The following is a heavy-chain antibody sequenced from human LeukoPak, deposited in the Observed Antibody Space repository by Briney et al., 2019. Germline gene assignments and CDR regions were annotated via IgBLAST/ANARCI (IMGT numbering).Heavy chain of an antibody. J-gene: IGHJ3*01. CDR1: GFTFSDYG. D-gene: IGHD6-19*01. Sequence: GRSLRLSCAASGFTFSDYGMHWVRQAPGKGLEWVAVISYDGSTKYYADSVKGRFTISRDNSKNTLYLQMNSLRVEDTAVYYCAREGIAVANDAFDVWGQGTVVTVSS. V-gene: IGHV3-30*03. CDR2: ISYDGSTK. CDR3: AREGIAVANDAFDV.